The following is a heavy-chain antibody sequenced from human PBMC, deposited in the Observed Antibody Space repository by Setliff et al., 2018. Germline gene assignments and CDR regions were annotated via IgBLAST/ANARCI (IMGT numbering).Heavy chain of an antibody. CDR2: INHTGST. CDR3: ARGYCNSVGCFFAGWFDP. J-gene: IGHJ5*02. CDR1: GGSFSGYY. V-gene: IGHV4-34*01. D-gene: IGHD2-2*01. Sequence: SETLSLTCAVYGGSFSGYYWSWIRQPPGKGLAWIGEINHTGSTNYSPSLKSRVTISVDTSKNQFSLKLGSVTAADTAVYYCARGYCNSVGCFFAGWFDPWGQGTLVTVSS.